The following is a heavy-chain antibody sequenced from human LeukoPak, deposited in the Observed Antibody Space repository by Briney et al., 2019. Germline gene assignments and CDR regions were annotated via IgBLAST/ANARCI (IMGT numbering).Heavy chain of an antibody. Sequence: GGSLRLSCAASGFTFSSYAMHWVRQAPGKGLEWVAVISYDGSNKYYADSVKGRFTISRDNSKNTLYLQMNSLRAEDTAVYYRATATAMPIFDYWGQGTLVTVSS. D-gene: IGHD5-18*01. CDR2: ISYDGSNK. CDR1: GFTFSSYA. CDR3: ATATAMPIFDY. J-gene: IGHJ4*02. V-gene: IGHV3-30*01.